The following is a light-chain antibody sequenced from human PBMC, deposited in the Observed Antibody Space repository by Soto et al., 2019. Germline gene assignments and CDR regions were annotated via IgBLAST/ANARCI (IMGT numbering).Light chain of an antibody. CDR3: CSYAGSITFT. V-gene: IGLV2-23*02. CDR1: RSDVGNYNL. CDR2: ATR. Sequence: QSALTQPAAVSGSRGQSITISCTGTRSDVGNYNLVSWYQQHPGKATKLIIYATRQRPSGVSNRYSGSKSGNTASLTISGLQAEDEATYHCCSYAGSITFTFGGGTKLTVL. J-gene: IGLJ2*01.